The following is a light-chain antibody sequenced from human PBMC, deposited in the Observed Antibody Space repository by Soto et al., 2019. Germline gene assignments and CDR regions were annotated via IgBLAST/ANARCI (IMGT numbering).Light chain of an antibody. Sequence: QSALTQPRSVSGSPGQSVTISCTGTSSDVGGYNHVSWFHQHPGKAPKLLVYNVDKRPSGVPNRFSGSKSGNTASLTISGLQAEDEADYFCCSYAGIYTWVFGGGTKVTVL. CDR1: SSDVGGYNH. J-gene: IGLJ3*02. V-gene: IGLV2-11*01. CDR2: NVD. CDR3: CSYAGIYTWV.